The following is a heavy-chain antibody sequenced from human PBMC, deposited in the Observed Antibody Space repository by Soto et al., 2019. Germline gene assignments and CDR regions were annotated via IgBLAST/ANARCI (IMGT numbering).Heavy chain of an antibody. CDR1: GGSINNSSFY. D-gene: IGHD3-10*01. Sequence: QLQLQESGPGLVKPSETLSLTCTVSGGSINNSSFYWGWVRQPPGKRLEWIGSIYYSGSAYYNPSLKSRLTISVDTSKNQFSLNLRSVTAADTAVYFCARRPLVRGIIPYYFDSWGQGTLVTVSS. J-gene: IGHJ4*02. CDR3: ARRPLVRGIIPYYFDS. CDR2: IYYSGSA. V-gene: IGHV4-39*01.